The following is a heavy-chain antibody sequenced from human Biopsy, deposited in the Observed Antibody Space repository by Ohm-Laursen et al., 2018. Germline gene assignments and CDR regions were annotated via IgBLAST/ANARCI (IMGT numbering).Heavy chain of an antibody. D-gene: IGHD5/OR15-5a*01. J-gene: IGHJ3*02. V-gene: IGHV4-59*01. Sequence: SETLSLTCTVSGGSMSSYYWTWIRQPPGKGPEWIGYIYNSGSTNYNPSLKSRVTISVVVDTSKSQFSLRLSSVTAADTAMYYCARGEAGVYDALDIWGQGTMVIVSS. CDR1: GGSMSSYY. CDR2: IYNSGST. CDR3: ARGEAGVYDALDI.